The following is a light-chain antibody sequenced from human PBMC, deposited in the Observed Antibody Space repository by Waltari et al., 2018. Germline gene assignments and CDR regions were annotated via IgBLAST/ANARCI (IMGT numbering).Light chain of an antibody. V-gene: IGLV1-44*01. Sequence: QSVLTQPPSASGTPGQRVTISCSGSASNIGGNLVNWYQQLPGTAPKLLIYRSDRRPSGVRDRFSGAKTGTYASLAISGLQSDDEADCFCASWDDSLNGHWVFGGGTKVTVL. J-gene: IGLJ3*02. CDR1: ASNIGGNL. CDR2: RSD. CDR3: ASWDDSLNGHWV.